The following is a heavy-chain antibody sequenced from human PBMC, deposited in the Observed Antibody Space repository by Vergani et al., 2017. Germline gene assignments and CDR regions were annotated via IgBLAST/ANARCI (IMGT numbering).Heavy chain of an antibody. D-gene: IGHD3-16*01. CDR1: GFTFSSYA. Sequence: EVQLLESGGGLVQPGGSLRLSCAASGFTFSSYAMSWVRQAPGKGLEWVSAISGSGGSTYYADSVKGRFTISRDNSKNTLYLQMNSLRAEDTAVYYCAKNVWDGDLQRVGTFDYWGQGTLVTVSS. J-gene: IGHJ4*02. CDR3: AKNVWDGDLQRVGTFDY. CDR2: ISGSGGST. V-gene: IGHV3-23*01.